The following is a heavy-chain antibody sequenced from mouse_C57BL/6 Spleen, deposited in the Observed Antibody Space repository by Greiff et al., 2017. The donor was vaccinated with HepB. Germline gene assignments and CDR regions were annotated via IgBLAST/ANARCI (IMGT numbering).Heavy chain of an antibody. CDR3: ARRLGNYYFDY. D-gene: IGHD2-1*01. Sequence: EVQGVESGGGLVQPGGSLKLSCAASGFTFSDYYMYWVRQTPEKRLEWVAYISNGGGSTYYPDTVKGRFTISRDNAKNTLYLQMSRLKSEDTAMYYCARRLGNYYFDYWGQGTTLTVSS. CDR2: ISNGGGST. J-gene: IGHJ2*01. V-gene: IGHV5-12*01. CDR1: GFTFSDYY.